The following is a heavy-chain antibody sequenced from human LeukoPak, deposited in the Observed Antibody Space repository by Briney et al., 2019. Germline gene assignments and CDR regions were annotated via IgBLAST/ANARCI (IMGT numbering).Heavy chain of an antibody. Sequence: PGGSLRLSCAASGFTFSSYEMNWVRQAPGKGLEWVSYISSSGSTIYYADSVTGRFTLSRDNAKNSLYLQMNGLRAEDTAVYYCARLDSGSWYGDYWGQGTLVTVSS. D-gene: IGHD6-13*01. CDR1: GFTFSSYE. CDR2: ISSSGSTI. CDR3: ARLDSGSWYGDY. V-gene: IGHV3-48*03. J-gene: IGHJ4*02.